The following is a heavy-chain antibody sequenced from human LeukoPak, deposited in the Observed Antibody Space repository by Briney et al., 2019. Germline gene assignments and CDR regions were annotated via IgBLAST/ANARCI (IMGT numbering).Heavy chain of an antibody. CDR1: GFTFSSYA. Sequence: GGSLRLSCAASGFTFSSYAMSWVHQAPGKGLEWVSAISGSGGSTYYADSVKGRFTISRDNSKNTLYLQMNSLRAEDTAVYYCATYYGDYDAFDIWGQGTMVTVSS. J-gene: IGHJ3*02. CDR3: ATYYGDYDAFDI. V-gene: IGHV3-23*01. CDR2: ISGSGGST. D-gene: IGHD4-17*01.